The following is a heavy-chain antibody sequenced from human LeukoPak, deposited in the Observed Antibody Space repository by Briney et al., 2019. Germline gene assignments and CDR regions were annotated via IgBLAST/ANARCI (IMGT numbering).Heavy chain of an antibody. CDR3: ARDGGSGYHDSSGYYTDAFDI. D-gene: IGHD3-22*01. CDR1: GDSINSNSYY. CDR2: IYYSGNT. J-gene: IGHJ3*02. Sequence: SETLSLTCTVSGDSINSNSYYWGWIRQPRGKGLEWIGTIYYSGNTYYNPSLKSRVTISVDTSKNQFSLKLSSVTAADTAVYYCARDGGSGYHDSSGYYTDAFDIWGQGTMVTVSS. V-gene: IGHV4-39*02.